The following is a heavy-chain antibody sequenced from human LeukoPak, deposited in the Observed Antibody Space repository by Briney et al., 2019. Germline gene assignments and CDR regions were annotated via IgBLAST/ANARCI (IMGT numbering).Heavy chain of an antibody. V-gene: IGHV1-8*01. D-gene: IGHD5-24*01. J-gene: IGHJ6*03. CDR1: GYTFSDFD. CDR2: MNPNSGNT. CDR3: ARSRDGYNLYYYYYYMAV. Sequence: ASVKVSCKASGYTFSDFDINWVRQATGQGPEWIGWMNPNSGNTGYAQKFQGRVTMTRISSISTAYMEVSGLRPDDTAVYYCARSRDGYNLYYYYYYMAVWGKGTTVTVSS.